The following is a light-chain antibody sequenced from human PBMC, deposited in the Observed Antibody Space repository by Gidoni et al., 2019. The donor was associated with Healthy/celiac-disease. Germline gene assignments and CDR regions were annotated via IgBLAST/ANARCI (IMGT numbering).Light chain of an antibody. Sequence: DIQVSQSPSSLSASVGDRVTITCRASQSISSYLNWDQQKPGKAPKLLIYAASSLQSGVPSRFSGSGSGTDFTLTISSRQPEDFSTYYWQQGYSTPPTFGQGTKVEIK. CDR1: QSISSY. J-gene: IGKJ1*01. CDR2: AAS. CDR3: QQGYSTPPT. V-gene: IGKV1-39*01.